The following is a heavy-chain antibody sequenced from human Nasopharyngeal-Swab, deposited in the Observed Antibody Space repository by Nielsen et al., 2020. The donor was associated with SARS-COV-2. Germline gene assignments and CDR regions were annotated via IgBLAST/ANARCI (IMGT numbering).Heavy chain of an antibody. J-gene: IGHJ3*02. D-gene: IGHD3-22*01. CDR1: GGSISSSSYY. CDR3: ARVPITVIIGDAFDI. CDR2: IYYSGST. Sequence: SETLSLICTVSGGSISSSSYYWGWIRQPPGKGLEWIGSIYYSGSTYYNPSLKSRVTISVDTSKNQFSLKLSSVTAADTAVYYCARVPITVIIGDAFDIWGQGTMVTVSS. V-gene: IGHV4-39*07.